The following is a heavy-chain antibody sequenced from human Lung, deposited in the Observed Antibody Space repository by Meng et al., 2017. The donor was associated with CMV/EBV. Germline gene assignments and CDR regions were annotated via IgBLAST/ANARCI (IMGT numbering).Heavy chain of an antibody. D-gene: IGHD3-16*01. CDR2: ISTSSTYI. Sequence: SLSCAASGFTFSTYSMNWVRQAPGKGLEWVSSISTSSTYIYYADSVKGRFTISRDNAKNSLYLQMNSLRAEDTAVYYCASQGGERGSWGQGTLVTVSS. CDR1: GFTFSTYS. J-gene: IGHJ5*02. CDR3: ASQGGERGS. V-gene: IGHV3-21*01.